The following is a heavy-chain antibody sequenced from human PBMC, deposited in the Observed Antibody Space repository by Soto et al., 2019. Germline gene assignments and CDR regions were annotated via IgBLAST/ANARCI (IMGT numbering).Heavy chain of an antibody. CDR3: AKSPGGSGGICN. V-gene: IGHV3-23*01. J-gene: IGHJ4*02. CDR2: ITGSGGGT. CDR1: GFTFSSSA. D-gene: IGHD6-25*01. Sequence: EVQLLESGGGLVQPGGSLRLSCAASGFTFSSSAMTWVRQAPGKGLEWVSAITGSGGGTYYADSVKGRFAISRDNSKNTLYLQMDSLRAGDTAVYYCAKSPGGSGGICNWGQGTQVTVSS.